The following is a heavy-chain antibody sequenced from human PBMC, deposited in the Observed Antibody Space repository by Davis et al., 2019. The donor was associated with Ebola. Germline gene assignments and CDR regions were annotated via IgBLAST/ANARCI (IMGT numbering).Heavy chain of an antibody. CDR1: GYTFTDYN. D-gene: IGHD3-10*01. CDR2: VILKSGAT. CDR3: ARGGGSTQSGIDY. Sequence: ASVKVSCKASGYTFTDYNIHWMRQAPGQGLEWLGRVILKSGATNYAQNFQGRVTMTRDTSISTAYMELSSLTSDDTAVYYCARGGGSTQSGIDYWGQGTLVTVSS. V-gene: IGHV1-2*06. J-gene: IGHJ4*02.